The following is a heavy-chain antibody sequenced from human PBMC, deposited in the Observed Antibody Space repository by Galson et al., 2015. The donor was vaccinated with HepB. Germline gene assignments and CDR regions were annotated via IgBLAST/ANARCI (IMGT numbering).Heavy chain of an antibody. CDR3: AKGGLNYYDPSAYYSAGNYFDP. CDR2: IGGSGEST. Sequence: SLRLSCAASGFNFSNYAMSWVRQAPGKGLEWVSVIGGSGESTYYAASVRGRFAISRDNSKNTAYLQMSSLRVEDTALYYCAKGGLNYYDPSAYYSAGNYFDPRGQGTLVTVSP. J-gene: IGHJ5*02. CDR1: GFNFSNYA. D-gene: IGHD3-22*01. V-gene: IGHV3-23*01.